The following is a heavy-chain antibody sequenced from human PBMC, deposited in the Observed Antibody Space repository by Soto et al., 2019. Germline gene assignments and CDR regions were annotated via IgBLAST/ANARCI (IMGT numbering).Heavy chain of an antibody. CDR1: GFTFSSYA. J-gene: IGHJ4*02. CDR2: ISSNGGST. CDR3: VKDFDYYDSSGHPGFDY. Sequence: GGSLRLSCSASGFTFSSYAMHWVRQAPGKGLEYVSAISSNGGSTYYADSVKGRFTISRDNSKNTLYLQMSSLRAEDTAVYYCVKDFDYYDSSGHPGFDYWGQGILVTVSS. V-gene: IGHV3-64D*06. D-gene: IGHD3-22*01.